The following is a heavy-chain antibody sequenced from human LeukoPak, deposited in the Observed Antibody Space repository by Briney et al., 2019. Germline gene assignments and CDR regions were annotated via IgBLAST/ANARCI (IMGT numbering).Heavy chain of an antibody. J-gene: IGHJ5*02. D-gene: IGHD3-10*01. Sequence: SETLSLTCAVYGGSFSGYYWSWIRQPPGKGLEWIGEINHSGSTNYNPSLKSRVTISVDTSKNQFSLKLSSVTAADTAVYYCASHYYGSGSCYNVFLGGFDPWGQGTLVTVSS. V-gene: IGHV4-34*01. CDR3: ASHYYGSGSCYNVFLGGFDP. CDR1: GGSFSGYY. CDR2: INHSGST.